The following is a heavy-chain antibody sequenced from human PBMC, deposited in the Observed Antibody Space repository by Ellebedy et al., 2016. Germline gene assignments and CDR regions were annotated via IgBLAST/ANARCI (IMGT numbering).Heavy chain of an antibody. CDR2: ISGSGGST. CDR3: ARDRRPYGSFDI. J-gene: IGHJ3*02. Sequence: GESLKISXAASGFTFSSYAMSWVRQAPGKGLEWVSAISGSGGSTYYADSVKGRFTISRDNSKNTLYLQMNSLRAEDTAVYYCARDRRPYGSFDIWGQGTMVTVSS. CDR1: GFTFSSYA. V-gene: IGHV3-23*01. D-gene: IGHD2-21*01.